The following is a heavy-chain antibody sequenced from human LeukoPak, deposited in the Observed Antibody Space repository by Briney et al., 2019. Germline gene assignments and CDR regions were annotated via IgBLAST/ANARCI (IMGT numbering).Heavy chain of an antibody. CDR2: VYSAGTT. CDR3: AKDKRITMVRGVIAPFDY. J-gene: IGHJ4*02. CDR1: GFTVSSSY. D-gene: IGHD3-10*01. V-gene: IGHV3-66*01. Sequence: GGSLRLSCAASGFTVSSSYMTWVRQAPGKGLEWVSLVYSAGTTYYADFVKGRFTISRDDSKNTLYLQMNSLRAEDTAVYYCAKDKRITMVRGVIAPFDYWGQGTLVTVSS.